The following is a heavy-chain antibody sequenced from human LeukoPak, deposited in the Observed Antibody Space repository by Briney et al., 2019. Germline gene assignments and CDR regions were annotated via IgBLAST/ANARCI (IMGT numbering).Heavy chain of an antibody. Sequence: PGGSLRLSCAASGFTFSSYWMSWVRQAPWKGLEWVANIKQDGSEKYYVDSVKGRFTISRDNAKNSLYLQMNTLRAEDTAVYYCARGQWLVHGAFDIWGQGTMVTVSS. V-gene: IGHV3-7*04. CDR2: IKQDGSEK. CDR3: ARGQWLVHGAFDI. CDR1: GFTFSSYW. D-gene: IGHD6-19*01. J-gene: IGHJ3*02.